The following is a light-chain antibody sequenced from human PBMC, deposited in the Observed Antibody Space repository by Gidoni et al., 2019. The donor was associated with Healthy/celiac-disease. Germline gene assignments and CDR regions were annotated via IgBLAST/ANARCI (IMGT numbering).Light chain of an antibody. CDR3: QKYNSAPRT. Sequence: DIQMTQSPSSLSASVGDRVTITCRARQGISNYLAWYQQKPGKFPKLLIYAASTFQAWVPSRFSGSGSGTDFTLTISSLQPEDVATYYCQKYNSAPRTFGQGTKVEIK. V-gene: IGKV1-27*01. CDR1: QGISNY. J-gene: IGKJ1*01. CDR2: AAS.